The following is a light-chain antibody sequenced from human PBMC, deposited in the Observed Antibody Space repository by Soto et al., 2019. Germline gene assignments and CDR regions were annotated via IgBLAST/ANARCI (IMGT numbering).Light chain of an antibody. CDR2: NVN. CDR3: STYSDTDIYV. V-gene: IGLV2-8*01. J-gene: IGLJ1*01. Sequence: QSALTQPPSASGSPGQSVTISCTGTSSDVGGYDFVSWYRLHPGKAPQLIIYNVNGRPSGVPHRFSGSKSGNTASLTVSGLQAVDEADYYCSTYSDTDIYVFGTGTKLTVL. CDR1: SSDVGGYDF.